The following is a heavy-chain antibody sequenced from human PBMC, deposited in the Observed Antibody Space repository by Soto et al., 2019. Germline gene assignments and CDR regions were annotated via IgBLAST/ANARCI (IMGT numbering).Heavy chain of an antibody. CDR3: ARDGQDSGGVEGY. D-gene: IGHD6-19*01. V-gene: IGHV1-3*01. J-gene: IGHJ4*02. CDR2: INAGNGNT. Sequence: QVQLVQSGAEVKKPGASVKVSCKASGYTFTSYAMHWVRQAPGQRLEWMGWINAGNGNTKYSQKFQGRVTITRDTYASTAYMELSSLRSEDTAVYYCARDGQDSGGVEGYWGQGTLVTVSS. CDR1: GYTFTSYA.